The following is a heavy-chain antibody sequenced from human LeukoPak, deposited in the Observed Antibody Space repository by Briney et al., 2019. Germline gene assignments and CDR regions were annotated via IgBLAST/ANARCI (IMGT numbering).Heavy chain of an antibody. V-gene: IGHV4-59*01. Sequence: SETLSLTCTVSYVSIRSFYWSWIRQPPGKGLEWIGYIYYSGSTNYNPSLKSRVTISVDTSKNQFSLRLSSVTAADTAVYYCARDCSSTCSDAFDIWGQGTMVTVSS. CDR2: IYYSGST. CDR3: ARDCSSTCSDAFDI. J-gene: IGHJ3*02. D-gene: IGHD2-2*01. CDR1: YVSIRSFY.